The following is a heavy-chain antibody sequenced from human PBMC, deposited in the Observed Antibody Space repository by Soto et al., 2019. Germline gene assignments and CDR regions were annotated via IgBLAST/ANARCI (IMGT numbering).Heavy chain of an antibody. J-gene: IGHJ6*02. CDR2: IIPIFGTA. CDR1: GGTFSSYA. Sequence: ASVKVSCKASGGTFSSYAISWVRQAPGQGLEWMGGIIPIFGTANYAQKFQGRVTITADKSMSTAYMELSSLRSEDTAVYYCAREDQYYYGMDVWGQGTTVTVSS. CDR3: AREDQYYYGMDV. V-gene: IGHV1-69*06.